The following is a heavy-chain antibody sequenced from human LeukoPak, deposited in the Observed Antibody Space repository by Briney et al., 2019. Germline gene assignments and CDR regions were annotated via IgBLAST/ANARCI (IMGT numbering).Heavy chain of an antibody. V-gene: IGHV1-2*06. CDR2: INPNSGGT. CDR1: GYTFTGYY. CDR3: ARDELWNGYYSVNYNYYGMDV. D-gene: IGHD3-3*01. J-gene: IGHJ6*02. Sequence: ASVKVSCKASGYTFTGYYMHWVRQAPGQGLEWMGRINPNSGGTNYAQKFQGRVTMTRDTSISTAYMELSRLTSDDTPVYYCARDELWNGYYSVNYNYYGMDVWGQGTTVTVSS.